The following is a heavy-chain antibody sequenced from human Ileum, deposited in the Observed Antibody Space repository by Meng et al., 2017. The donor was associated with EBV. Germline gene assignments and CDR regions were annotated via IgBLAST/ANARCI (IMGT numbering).Heavy chain of an antibody. CDR2: FFYSGRT. CDR1: WGPACVITYH. CDR3: VRLSSWLVWN. J-gene: IGHJ4*02. Sequence: EWVPSVATPADTMSRTCTSSWGPACVITYHGAWVRQPQGEGLGWIGCFFYSGRTTYNPALKNRVTISVDTSKSQFSLKLNPGTAADTAVYDCVRLSSWLVWNWGQGTLVTVSS. V-gene: IGHV4-39*01. D-gene: IGHD2-15*01.